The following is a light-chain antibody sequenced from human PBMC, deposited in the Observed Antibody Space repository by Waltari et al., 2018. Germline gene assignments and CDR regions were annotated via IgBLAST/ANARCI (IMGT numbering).Light chain of an antibody. J-gene: IGLJ1*01. Sequence: SLELTQSPSVAVSPGQTAGITCSGDALSKQHVYWYQQRPGQAPVLVLFKDSERPSGIPERFSGSRSGTTGTLTIPGVQAEDEADYYCQSSDSSGNDYVFGPGTKVTVL. CDR3: QSSDSSGNDYV. CDR2: KDS. CDR1: ALSKQH. V-gene: IGLV3-25*03.